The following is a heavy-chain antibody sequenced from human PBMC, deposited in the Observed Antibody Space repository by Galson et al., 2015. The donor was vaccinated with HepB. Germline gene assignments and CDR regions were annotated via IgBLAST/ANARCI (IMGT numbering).Heavy chain of an antibody. V-gene: IGHV3-48*02. CDR2: ISSSSSTI. J-gene: IGHJ4*02. CDR3: ARDSHLYSSGWDSFDY. D-gene: IGHD6-19*01. CDR1: GFTFSSYS. Sequence: SLRLSCAASGFTFSSYSMNWVRQAPGKGLEWVSYISSSSSTIYYADSVKGRFTISRDNAKNSLYLQMNSLRDEDTAVYYCARDSHLYSSGWDSFDYWGQGTLVTVSS.